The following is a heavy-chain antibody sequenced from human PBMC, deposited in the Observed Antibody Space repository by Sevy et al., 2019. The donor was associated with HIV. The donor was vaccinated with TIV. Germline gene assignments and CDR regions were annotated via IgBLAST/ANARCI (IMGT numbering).Heavy chain of an antibody. CDR2: IWFDGSNT. Sequence: GGSLRLSCAASEFTFSSFGMHWVRQAPGKGLEWLAVIWFDGSNTYYADSVRGRFTISRDIAKNTLQLQMNSLRAEDTAVYHRASDLEFYDHGDYGPAFMHDFWGHGTLVTVSS. J-gene: IGHJ4*01. D-gene: IGHD4-17*01. CDR3: ASDLEFYDHGDYGPAFMHDF. V-gene: IGHV3-33*01. CDR1: EFTFSSFG.